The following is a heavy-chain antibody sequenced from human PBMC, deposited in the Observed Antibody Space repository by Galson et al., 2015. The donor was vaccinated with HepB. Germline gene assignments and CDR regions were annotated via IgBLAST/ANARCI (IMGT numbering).Heavy chain of an antibody. CDR2: IRSKAYGGTT. V-gene: IGHV3-49*03. J-gene: IGHJ4*02. Sequence: SLRLSCAASGFTFGDYAMSWFRQAPGKGLEWVGFIRSKAYGGTTEYAASVKGRFTISRDDSKSIAYLQMNSLKTEDTAVYYCTRQVAGSSSWGSPPDFDYWGQGTLVTVSS. CDR1: GFTFGDYA. CDR3: TRQVAGSSSWGSPPDFDY. D-gene: IGHD6-13*01.